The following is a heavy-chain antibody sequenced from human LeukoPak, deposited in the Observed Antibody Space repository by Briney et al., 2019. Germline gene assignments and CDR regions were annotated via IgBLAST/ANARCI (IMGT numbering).Heavy chain of an antibody. V-gene: IGHV4-59*01. CDR1: GGSISSYY. Sequence: PSETLSLTCTVSGGSISSYYWSWIRQPPGKGLKWIGYIYYSGSTNYNPSLKSRVTISVDTSKNQFSPKLSSVTAADTAVYYCARSQGIGYFDYWGQGTLVTVSS. D-gene: IGHD2-21*01. J-gene: IGHJ4*02. CDR2: IYYSGST. CDR3: ARSQGIGYFDY.